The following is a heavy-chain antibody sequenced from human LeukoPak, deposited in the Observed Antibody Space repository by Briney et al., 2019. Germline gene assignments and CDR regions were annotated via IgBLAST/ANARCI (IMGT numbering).Heavy chain of an antibody. CDR3: ARGGYCGSTSCSGSRFDF. D-gene: IGHD2-2*01. Sequence: PGGSLRLSCAASGFTFSSYEMNWVRQAPGKGLEWVSYITSSGSAIYYADSVKGRFTISRDNAKNSLYLQMDSLRDGDTAVYYCARGGYCGSTSCSGSRFDFWGQGTLVTVSS. CDR2: ITSSGSAI. J-gene: IGHJ4*02. V-gene: IGHV3-48*03. CDR1: GFTFSSYE.